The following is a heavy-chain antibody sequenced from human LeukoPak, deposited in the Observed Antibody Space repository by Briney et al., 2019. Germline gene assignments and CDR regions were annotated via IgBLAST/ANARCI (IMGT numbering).Heavy chain of an antibody. CDR3: AREGITMVRGVIIRYFDY. CDR1: GGSFSGYY. Sequence: SETLSLTCAVYGGSFSGYYWSWIRQHPGKGLEWIGYIYYSGSTYYNPSLKSRVTISVDTSKNQFSLKLSSVTAADTAVYYCAREGITMVRGVIIRYFDYWGQGTLVTVSS. D-gene: IGHD3-10*01. CDR2: IYYSGST. V-gene: IGHV4-31*11. J-gene: IGHJ4*02.